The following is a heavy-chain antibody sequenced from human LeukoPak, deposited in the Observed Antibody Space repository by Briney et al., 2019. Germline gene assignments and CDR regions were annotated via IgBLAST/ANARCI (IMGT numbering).Heavy chain of an antibody. CDR3: ARGKLTMVRGLGVWFDP. V-gene: IGHV4-34*01. J-gene: IGHJ5*02. CDR1: GGSFSGYY. CDR2: INHSGST. Sequence: PSETLSLTCAVYGGSFSGYYWSWIRQPPGKGLEWIGEINHSGSTNYNPSLKSRVTISVDTSKNQFSLKLSSVTAADTAVYYCARGKLTMVRGLGVWFDPWGQGTLVTVSS. D-gene: IGHD3-10*01.